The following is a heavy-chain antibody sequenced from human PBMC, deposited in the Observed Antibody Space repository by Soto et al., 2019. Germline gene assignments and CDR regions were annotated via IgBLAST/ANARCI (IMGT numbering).Heavy chain of an antibody. CDR3: ARVRFPRGYYFDY. J-gene: IGHJ4*02. Sequence: GASVKVSCKASGGTFSSYTISWVRQAPGQGLEWMGRIIPILGIANYAQKFQGRVTITADKSTSTAYMELSSLRSEDTAVYYCARVRFPRGYYFDYWGQGTLVTVSS. D-gene: IGHD3-10*01. CDR1: GGTFSSYT. CDR2: IIPILGIA. V-gene: IGHV1-69*02.